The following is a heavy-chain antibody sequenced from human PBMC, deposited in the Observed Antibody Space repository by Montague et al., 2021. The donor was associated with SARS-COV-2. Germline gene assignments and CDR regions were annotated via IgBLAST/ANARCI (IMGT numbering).Heavy chain of an antibody. Sequence: SETLSLTCTVSGGSISSYYWSWIRQPPGKGLEWIGYIYYSGSTNYNPSLKSRVTISVDTSKNQFSLKLSSVTAADTAVYYCARRGMGYDSSGYPPDAFDIWGQGTMVNVSS. V-gene: IGHV4-59*01. D-gene: IGHD3-22*01. J-gene: IGHJ3*02. CDR3: ARRGMGYDSSGYPPDAFDI. CDR2: IYYSGST. CDR1: GGSISSYY.